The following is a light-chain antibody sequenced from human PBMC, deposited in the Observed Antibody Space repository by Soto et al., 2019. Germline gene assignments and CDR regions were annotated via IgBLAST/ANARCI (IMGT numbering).Light chain of an antibody. CDR2: EVT. V-gene: IGLV2-14*01. Sequence: QSALAQPASVSGSPGQSITISCTGTSSDVGGYNYVSWYQHHPGKAPKLMIYEVTNRPSGVSIRFSGSKSGTTASLTISGLQAEDEADYYCLSFTRSFTYIFGNGTKLTV. J-gene: IGLJ1*01. CDR3: LSFTRSFTYI. CDR1: SSDVGGYNY.